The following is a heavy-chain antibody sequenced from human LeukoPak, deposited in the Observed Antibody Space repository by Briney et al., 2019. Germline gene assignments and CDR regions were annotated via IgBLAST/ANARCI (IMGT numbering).Heavy chain of an antibody. CDR1: GFTFSSYS. J-gene: IGHJ6*02. Sequence: GGALRLSCVASGFTFSSYSMNWVRQAPGKGLEWVSSISSSSTYMFYGDSMKGRFTISRDNAMSSLYLQMKSLRAEDTAVYYCARDRSGSYPETYGMDVWGQGTTVTVSS. V-gene: IGHV3-21*01. D-gene: IGHD1-26*01. CDR3: ARDRSGSYPETYGMDV. CDR2: ISSSSTYM.